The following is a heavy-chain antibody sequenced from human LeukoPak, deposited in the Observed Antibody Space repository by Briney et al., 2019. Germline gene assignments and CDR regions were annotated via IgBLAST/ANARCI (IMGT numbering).Heavy chain of an antibody. CDR1: GFTFSDYY. CDR2: ISSSGSTI. D-gene: IGHD3-10*01. V-gene: IGHV3-11*04. Sequence: PGGSLRLSCAASGFTFSDYYMSWIRQAPGKGLEWVSYISSSGSTIYYADSVKGRFTISRDSAKNSLYLQMNSLRAEDTAVYYCARDPYGSGSYYPIDYWGQGTLVTVSS. J-gene: IGHJ4*02. CDR3: ARDPYGSGSYYPIDY.